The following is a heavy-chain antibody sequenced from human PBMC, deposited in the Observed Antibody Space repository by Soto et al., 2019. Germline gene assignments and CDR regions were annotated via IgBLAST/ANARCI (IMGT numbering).Heavy chain of an antibody. CDR3: XXXXPPXXX. J-gene: IGHJ4*02. CDR2: ISAYNGNT. Sequence: QVQLVQSGAEVKKPGASVKVSCKASGYTFASYAISWMRQAPGQGLEWMGWISAYNGNTNYAQKLQGRVTMTTDTSXSTXXXEXXXXXXXXXXXXXXXXXXPPXXXWGQGTLVTV. CDR1: GYTFASYA. V-gene: IGHV1-18*01.